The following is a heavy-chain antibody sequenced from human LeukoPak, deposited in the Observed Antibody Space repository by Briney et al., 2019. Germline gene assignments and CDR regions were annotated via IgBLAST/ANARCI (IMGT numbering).Heavy chain of an antibody. J-gene: IGHJ4*02. CDR1: GGTFSSYP. V-gene: IGHV1-69*13. D-gene: IGHD4-23*01. Sequence: SVKVSCKASGGTFSSYPFTWVRQAPGQGLEWMGEITPIFGAANYAQTFQGRVTITADESTSTVFMELSSLRSDDTAFYYCARNSRVASTSGLNYWGQGTLVTISS. CDR3: ARNSRVASTSGLNY. CDR2: ITPIFGAA.